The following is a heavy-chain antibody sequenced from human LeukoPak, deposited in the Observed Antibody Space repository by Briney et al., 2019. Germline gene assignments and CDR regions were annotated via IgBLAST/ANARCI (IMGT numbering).Heavy chain of an antibody. J-gene: IGHJ4*02. CDR3: AKDQTAAVGQLDY. Sequence: PGGSLTLSCTASGLSFSNYAMTWVRQAPGKGLEWASVISASGTDTYDADSVKGRFTISRDNSQNTLYLHMNSLRAEDTAVYYCAKDQTAAVGQLDYWGQGTVVTVSS. CDR1: GLSFSNYA. CDR2: ISASGTDT. D-gene: IGHD6-13*01. V-gene: IGHV3-23*01.